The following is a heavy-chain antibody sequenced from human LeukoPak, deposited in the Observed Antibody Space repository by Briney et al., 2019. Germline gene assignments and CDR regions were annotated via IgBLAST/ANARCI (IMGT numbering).Heavy chain of an antibody. CDR3: AKEYTGTFSPFPSYFDN. D-gene: IGHD1-26*01. V-gene: IGHV3-21*04. CDR2: ISTSSSYI. J-gene: IGHJ4*02. CDR1: GFTFSSYS. Sequence: GGSLRLSCAASGFTFSSYSMNWVRQAPGKGLEWVSSISTSSSYIYYADSVKGRFTISRDNSKNTLYLQMNSLRAEDTAIYYCAKEYTGTFSPFPSYFDNWGQGTLVTVSS.